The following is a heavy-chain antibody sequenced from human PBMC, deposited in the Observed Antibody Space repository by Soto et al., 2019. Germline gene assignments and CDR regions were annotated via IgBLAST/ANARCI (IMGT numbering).Heavy chain of an antibody. CDR1: GGSISSSSYY. V-gene: IGHV4-39*01. D-gene: IGHD2-2*01. J-gene: IGHJ6*02. CDR3: ASSPSSTSYLRSYYYYGMDV. Sequence: PSETLSLTCTVSGGSISSSSYYWGWIRQPPGKGLEWIGSIYYSGSTYYNPSLKSRVTISVDTSKNQFSLKLSSVTAADTAVYYCASSPSSTSYLRSYYYYGMDVWGQGTTVTVSS. CDR2: IYYSGST.